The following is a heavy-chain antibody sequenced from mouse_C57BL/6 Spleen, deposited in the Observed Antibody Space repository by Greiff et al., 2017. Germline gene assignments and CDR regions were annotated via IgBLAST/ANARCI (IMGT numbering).Heavy chain of an antibody. CDR3: ARRWSNYLDY. D-gene: IGHD1-1*02. CDR2: ISSGSSTI. J-gene: IGHJ2*01. CDR1: GFTFSDYG. V-gene: IGHV5-17*01. Sequence: EVQLVESGGGLVKPGGSLKLSCAASGFTFSDYGMHWVRQAPEKGLEWVAYISSGSSTIYYADTVKGRFTISRDNAKNTLFLQMTSLRSADTAMCYCARRWSNYLDYWGQGTTLTVSS.